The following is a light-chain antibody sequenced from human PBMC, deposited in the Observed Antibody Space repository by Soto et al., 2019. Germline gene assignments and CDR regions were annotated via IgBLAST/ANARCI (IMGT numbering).Light chain of an antibody. CDR3: SSYTGSTTYV. Sequence: QSALTQPASVSGSPGQSITISCTGTSSDVGGYNYVSWYQQHPGKAPKLMIYEVSNRPSGVSNRFSGSKSGKTASLTISGLQAEDEADYYCSSYTGSTTYVFGIGTKVTVL. CDR1: SSDVGGYNY. J-gene: IGLJ1*01. CDR2: EVS. V-gene: IGLV2-14*01.